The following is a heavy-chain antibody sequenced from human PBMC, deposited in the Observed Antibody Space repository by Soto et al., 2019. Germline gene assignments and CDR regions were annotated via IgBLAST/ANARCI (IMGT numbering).Heavy chain of an antibody. Sequence: SETLSLTCTVSGDSMTSDNYFWSWIRQHPGEGLEWIGYIYYSGNAYYNPSLKSRISVSIDTSESQFSLHLRSVTAADTAVYYCARGGYTYGHETLDYWGQGILVTVSS. D-gene: IGHD5-18*01. CDR1: GDSMTSDNYF. CDR2: IYYSGNA. CDR3: ARGGYTYGHETLDY. V-gene: IGHV4-31*03. J-gene: IGHJ4*02.